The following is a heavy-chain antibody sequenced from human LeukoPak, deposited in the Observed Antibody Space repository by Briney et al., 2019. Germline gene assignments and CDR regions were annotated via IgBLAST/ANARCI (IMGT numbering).Heavy chain of an antibody. Sequence: GGSLRLSCSASGFTFSNAWMSWVRQAPGKGLEWVGRIKSKADGETIDYAAPVKGRFTISRDDSKNTLYLQMNSLKIEDTAVYYCTIYYYGSGSYNYWGPGTLVTVSS. V-gene: IGHV3-15*01. J-gene: IGHJ4*02. CDR2: IKSKADGETI. CDR1: GFTFSNAW. CDR3: TIYYYGSGSYNY. D-gene: IGHD3-10*01.